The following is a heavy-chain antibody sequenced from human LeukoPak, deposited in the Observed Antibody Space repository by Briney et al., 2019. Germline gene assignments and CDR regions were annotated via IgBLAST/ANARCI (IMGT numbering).Heavy chain of an antibody. CDR1: GLTVSRNY. Sequence: GGSLRLSCAASGLTVSRNYMSWVRQAPGKGLESVSVIYSGGSTYYADSVKGRFTISRDNAKNTLYLQMNSLRAGDTAVYYCARDPMALDWFDTWGQGTLVTVSS. CDR2: IYSGGST. CDR3: ARDPMALDWFDT. D-gene: IGHD3-10*01. V-gene: IGHV3-53*01. J-gene: IGHJ5*02.